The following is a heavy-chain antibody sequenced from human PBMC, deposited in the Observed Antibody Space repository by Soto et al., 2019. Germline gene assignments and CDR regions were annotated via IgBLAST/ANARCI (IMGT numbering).Heavy chain of an antibody. CDR1: GFTFEDYA. CDR3: SRHAGLGWPPHGFDP. J-gene: IGHJ5*02. D-gene: IGHD6-19*01. CDR2: ISWNSGTI. Sequence: SLRLSCTASGFTFEDYAMHWVRQAPGKGLEWVSGISWNSGTIGYADSVKGRFTISRDNAKNSLYLQMNSLRAEDTAVYYCSRHAGLGWPPHGFDPWGQGILVTVSS. V-gene: IGHV3-9*01.